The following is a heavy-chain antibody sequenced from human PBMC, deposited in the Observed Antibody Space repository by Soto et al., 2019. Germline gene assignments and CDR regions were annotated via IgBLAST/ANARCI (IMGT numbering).Heavy chain of an antibody. CDR2: ISGSGGST. V-gene: IGHV3-23*01. J-gene: IGHJ4*02. D-gene: IGHD6-6*01. CDR3: AKGWQLVHYFDY. Sequence: PGGSLRLSCAASGFAFSNYGMHWVRQAPGKGLEWVSAISGSGGSTYYADSVKGRFTISRDNSKNTLYLQMNSLRAEDTAVYYCAKGWQLVHYFDYWGQGTLVTVSS. CDR1: GFAFSNYG.